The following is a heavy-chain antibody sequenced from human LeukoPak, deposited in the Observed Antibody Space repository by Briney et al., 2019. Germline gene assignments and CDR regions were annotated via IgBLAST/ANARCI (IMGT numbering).Heavy chain of an antibody. D-gene: IGHD3-22*01. J-gene: IGHJ4*02. V-gene: IGHV3-30-3*01. Sequence: GGSRKLSCAASGFTFSSYAMHWVRQAPAKGLEWVALISYDGSNKYYVDSVKGRLTTSRDNSKNTLYLQMNSLRAEDTALYYCATHYYDSSGYHSPDYWGQGTLVTVSS. CDR1: GFTFSSYA. CDR2: ISYDGSNK. CDR3: ATHYYDSSGYHSPDY.